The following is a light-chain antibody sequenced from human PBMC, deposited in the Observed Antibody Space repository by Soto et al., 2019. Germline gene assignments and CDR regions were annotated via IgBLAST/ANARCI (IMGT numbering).Light chain of an antibody. J-gene: IGKJ1*01. Sequence: DIQMTQSPSSLSASVGDRVTITCRASQSISSYLNWYQQKPGKAPKLLIYAASSLQSGVPSRFSGSGSGTDFALTITSLQAEDFATYSCQQSYNSPQTFGRGTKVDIK. V-gene: IGKV1-39*01. CDR2: AAS. CDR3: QQSYNSPQT. CDR1: QSISSY.